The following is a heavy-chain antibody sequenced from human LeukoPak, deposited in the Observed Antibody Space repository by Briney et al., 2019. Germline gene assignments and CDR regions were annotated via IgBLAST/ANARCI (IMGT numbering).Heavy chain of an antibody. V-gene: IGHV4-61*01. CDR1: GNSISSGYY. J-gene: IGHJ6*03. CDR2: IYYSGST. CDR3: ARCYGSGPYYMDV. Sequence: PSETLSLTCTVSGNSISSGYYWSWIRQPPGKGLEWIGYIYYSGSTNYNPSLKSRVTISVDTSKNQFSLKLSSVTAADTAVYYCARCYGSGPYYMDVWGKGTTVTISS. D-gene: IGHD3-10*01.